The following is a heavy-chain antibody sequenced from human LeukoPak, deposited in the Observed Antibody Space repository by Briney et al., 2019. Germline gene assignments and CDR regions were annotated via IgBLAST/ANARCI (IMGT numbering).Heavy chain of an antibody. D-gene: IGHD4-11*01. J-gene: IGHJ4*02. CDR1: GFTVSSNS. V-gene: IGHV3-23*01. CDR3: AKDAAANVDYPYYFDY. CDR2: IRGSGGTT. Sequence: GGSLRLSCTVSGFTVSSNSMSWVRQAPGKGLEWVSTIRGSGGTTYCADSVKGRLTISRDNSRTTLYLLMNSLRAEDTAVYYCAKDAAANVDYPYYFDYWGQGALVTVSS.